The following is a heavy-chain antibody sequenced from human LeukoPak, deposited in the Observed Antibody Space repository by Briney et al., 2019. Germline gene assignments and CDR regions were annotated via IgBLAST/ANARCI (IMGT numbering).Heavy chain of an antibody. J-gene: IGHJ6*02. CDR1: GYTFTSYG. Sequence: ASVKVSCKASGYTFTSYGISWVRQAPGQGLEWMGWISAYNGNTNYAQKLQGRVTMTTDTSTSTAYMELRSLRSDDTAVYYCARDTMVRGHYYYYYGMDVWGQGTTVTVSS. CDR2: ISAYNGNT. CDR3: ARDTMVRGHYYYYYGMDV. D-gene: IGHD3-10*01. V-gene: IGHV1-18*01.